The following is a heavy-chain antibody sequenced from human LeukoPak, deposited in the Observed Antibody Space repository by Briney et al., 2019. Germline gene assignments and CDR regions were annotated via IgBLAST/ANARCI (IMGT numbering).Heavy chain of an antibody. Sequence: ASVKVSCKASGYTFTSYGISWVRQAPGQGLEWMGWISAYNGNTNYAQKLQGRVTMTTDTSTSTAYMELRSLRSDDTAVYYCARGVYCNKGVCPFEYWGQGTLVNVSS. D-gene: IGHD2-8*01. J-gene: IGHJ4*02. CDR3: ARGVYCNKGVCPFEY. CDR1: GYTFTSYG. V-gene: IGHV1-18*01. CDR2: ISAYNGNT.